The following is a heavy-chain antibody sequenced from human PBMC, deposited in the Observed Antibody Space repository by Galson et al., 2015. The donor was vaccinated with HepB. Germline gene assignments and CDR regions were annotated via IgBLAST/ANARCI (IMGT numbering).Heavy chain of an antibody. D-gene: IGHD5-18*01. CDR1: GYTFTSYA. Sequence: SVKVSCKASGYTFTSYAMHWVRQAPGQRLEWMGWINAGNGNTKYSQKFQGRVTITRDTSASTAYMELSSLRSEDTAVYYCARKDYSYGYEDAFDIWGQGTMVTVSS. CDR2: INAGNGNT. V-gene: IGHV1-3*01. CDR3: ARKDYSYGYEDAFDI. J-gene: IGHJ3*02.